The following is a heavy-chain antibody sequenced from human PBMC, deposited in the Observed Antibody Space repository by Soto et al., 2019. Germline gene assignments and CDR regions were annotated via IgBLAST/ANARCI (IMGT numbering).Heavy chain of an antibody. J-gene: IGHJ4*02. V-gene: IGHV1-69*13. CDR3: ARSDMIVEMLFDY. D-gene: IGHD3-22*01. CDR2: IIPIFGTA. CDR1: GCTFSSYA. Sequence: SVKVSCKASGCTFSSYAISWVRQAPGQGLEWMGGIIPIFGTANYAQKFQGRVTITADESTSTAYMELSSLRSEDTAVYYCARSDMIVEMLFDYWGQGTMVTVSS.